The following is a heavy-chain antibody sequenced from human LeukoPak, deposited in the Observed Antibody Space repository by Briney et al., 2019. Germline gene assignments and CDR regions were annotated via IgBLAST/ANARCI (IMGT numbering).Heavy chain of an antibody. J-gene: IGHJ3*02. D-gene: IGHD3-22*01. CDR2: IYTSGST. CDR3: ARDLGFYYDSSGYYHHDAFDI. Sequence: SETLSLTCTVSGGSISSGSYYWRWIRQPAGKGLELIGRIYTSGSTNYNPSLKSRVTISVDTSKNQFSLKLSSVTAADTAVYYCARDLGFYYDSSGYYHHDAFDIWGQGTMVTVSS. CDR1: GGSISSGSYY. V-gene: IGHV4-61*02.